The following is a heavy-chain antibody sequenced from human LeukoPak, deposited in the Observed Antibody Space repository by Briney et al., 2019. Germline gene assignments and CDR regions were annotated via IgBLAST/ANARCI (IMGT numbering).Heavy chain of an antibody. V-gene: IGHV3-23*01. CDR3: AKDGGDYYYSYMNM. D-gene: IGHD2-21*01. J-gene: IGHJ6*03. CDR2: ISGSGGST. CDR1: GFTFSSYA. Sequence: PGGSLRLSCAASGFTFSSYAMAWVRQAPGKGLEWVSVISGSGGSTYYVDSVKGRFTISRDNSKNTLYLQMNNLRADDTALYYCAKDGGDYYYSYMNMCGKGTSVTI.